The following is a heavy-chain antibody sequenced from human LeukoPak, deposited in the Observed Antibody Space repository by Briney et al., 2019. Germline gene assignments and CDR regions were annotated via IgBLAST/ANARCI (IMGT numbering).Heavy chain of an antibody. CDR3: ATDGGEGIVGHTTGIGV. J-gene: IGHJ6*02. CDR1: GYTFTAYY. CDR2: INPSSGGT. D-gene: IGHD1-26*01. V-gene: IGHV1-2*02. Sequence: ASVKVSCKASGYTFTAYYMHWVRQAPGQGLEWMGRINPSSGGTDYAQRFQGRVTVTRDTSITTAYMELSSLRFDDTAVYYCATDGGEGIVGHTTGIGVRGHTSPVTVSS.